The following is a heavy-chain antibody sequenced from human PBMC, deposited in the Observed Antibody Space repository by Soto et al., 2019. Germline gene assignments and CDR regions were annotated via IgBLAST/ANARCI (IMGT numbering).Heavy chain of an antibody. Sequence: SETLSLTCTVSGGSISSYYWSWIRQPPGKGLEWIGYIYYSGSTNYNPSLKSRVTISVDTSKNQFSLKLSSVTAADTAVYYCATEGQQWLVPLVVGAFDIWGQGTMVTVSS. CDR2: IYYSGST. CDR1: GGSISSYY. D-gene: IGHD6-19*01. J-gene: IGHJ3*02. V-gene: IGHV4-59*01. CDR3: ATEGQQWLVPLVVGAFDI.